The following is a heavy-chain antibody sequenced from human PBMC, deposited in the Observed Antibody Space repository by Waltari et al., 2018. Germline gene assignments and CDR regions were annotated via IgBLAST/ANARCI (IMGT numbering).Heavy chain of an antibody. Sequence: EVQLVESGGGLVQPGRSLRLSCAASGFTFDDYAMHWVRQAPGKGLEWVSGISWNSGSIGYADSVKGRFTISRDNAKNSLYLQMNSLRAEDTALYYCAKGRTGADYWGQGTLDTVSS. D-gene: IGHD1-1*01. CDR1: GFTFDDYA. CDR3: AKGRTGADY. J-gene: IGHJ4*02. CDR2: ISWNSGSI. V-gene: IGHV3-9*01.